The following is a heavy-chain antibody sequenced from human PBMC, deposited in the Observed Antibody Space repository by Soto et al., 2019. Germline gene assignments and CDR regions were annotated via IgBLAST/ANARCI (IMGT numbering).Heavy chain of an antibody. J-gene: IGHJ4*02. CDR1: GGTFSSYR. CDR2: IVPIYRTA. CDR3: ARDSGAKLSSS. V-gene: IGHV1-69*13. Sequence: SVKVSCRASGGTFSSYRINWVRQAPGQGLEWVGGIVPIYRTADYAQKFQGRVTITADESARTSYMELRSLKSQDTAVYYCARDSGAKLSSSWGQGTLVTVS. D-gene: IGHD6-13*01.